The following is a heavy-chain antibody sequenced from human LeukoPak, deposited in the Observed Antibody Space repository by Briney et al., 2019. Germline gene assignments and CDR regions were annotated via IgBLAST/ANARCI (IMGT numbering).Heavy chain of an antibody. CDR2: IYSGGST. CDR3: ARDFGGLTDY. V-gene: IGHV3-53*01. D-gene: IGHD3-10*01. J-gene: IGHJ4*02. Sequence: GGSLRLSCAASGFTFSSYAMHWVRQAPGKGLEWVSVIYSGGSTYYADSVKGRFTISRDNSKNTLYLQMNSLRAEDTAVYYCARDFGGLTDYWGQGTLVTVSS. CDR1: GFTFSSYA.